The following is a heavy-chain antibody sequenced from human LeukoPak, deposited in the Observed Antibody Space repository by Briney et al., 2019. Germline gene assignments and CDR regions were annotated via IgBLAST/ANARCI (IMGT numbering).Heavy chain of an antibody. J-gene: IGHJ4*02. V-gene: IGHV4-4*02. CDR3: ASTWGDHGSGSYNFDY. CDR2: IYHSGST. D-gene: IGHD3-10*01. Sequence: PSETLSLTCAVSGGSISSSNWWSWVRQPPGKGLEWIGEIYHSGSTNYNPSLKSRVTISVDKSKNQFSLKLSSVTAADTAVYYCASTWGDHGSGSYNFDYWGQGTLVTVSS. CDR1: GGSISSSNW.